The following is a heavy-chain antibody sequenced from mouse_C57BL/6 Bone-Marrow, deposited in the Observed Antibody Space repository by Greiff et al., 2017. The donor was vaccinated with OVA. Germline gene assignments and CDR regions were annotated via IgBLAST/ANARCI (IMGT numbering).Heavy chain of an antibody. V-gene: IGHV1-59*01. D-gene: IGHD3-2*02. CDR1: GYTFTSYW. CDR3: ARSEAAQATGLVAY. CDR2: IDPSDSYT. J-gene: IGHJ3*01. Sequence: QVQLQQPGAELVRPGTSVKLSCKASGYTFTSYWMHWVKQRPGQGLEWIGVIDPSDSYTNYNQKFKGKATLTVGTSSSTAYMQLSSLTSEDSAVYYCARSEAAQATGLVAYWGQGTLVTVSA.